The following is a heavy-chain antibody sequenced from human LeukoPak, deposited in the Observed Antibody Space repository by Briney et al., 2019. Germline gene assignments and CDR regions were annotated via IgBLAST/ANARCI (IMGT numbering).Heavy chain of an antibody. CDR2: ISYDGSNK. Sequence: PGGSLRLSCAASGFTFSSYAMHWVRQAPGKGLEWVAVISYDGSNKYYADSVKGRFTISRDNSKNTLYLQMNSLRAEDTAVYYCARDWHDYGSGSYYTSHSDWGQGTLVTVSS. CDR1: GFTFSSYA. V-gene: IGHV3-30*04. J-gene: IGHJ4*02. CDR3: ARDWHDYGSGSYYTSHSD. D-gene: IGHD3-10*01.